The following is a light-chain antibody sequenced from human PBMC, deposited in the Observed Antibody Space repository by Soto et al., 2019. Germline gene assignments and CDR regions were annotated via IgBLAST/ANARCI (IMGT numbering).Light chain of an antibody. Sequence: DIQRTHSPSSVSTSVVDRVTITCRARQHIGSWLAWYQQKPGKAPKLLIYTASTLQSGVPSRFRGSGSGTEFTLTINSLQPEDFATYYCQQAYSFPLTFGGGTEVEN. CDR1: QHIGSW. J-gene: IGKJ4*01. V-gene: IGKV1D-12*01. CDR2: TAS. CDR3: QQAYSFPLT.